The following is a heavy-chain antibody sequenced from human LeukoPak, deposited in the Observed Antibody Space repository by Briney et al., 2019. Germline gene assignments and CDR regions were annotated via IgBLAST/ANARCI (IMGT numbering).Heavy chain of an antibody. Sequence: PGGSLRLSCAAAGLTFSTNSMNWVRQAPGKGLEWVSYISFSSSTIYYADSVKSRFTISRDNAKNLLYLQMNSLRAEDTAVYYCARGVANYYDNSGYQNWGQGTLVTVSS. CDR1: GLTFSTNS. CDR3: ARGVANYYDNSGYQN. D-gene: IGHD3-22*01. CDR2: ISFSSSTI. J-gene: IGHJ4*02. V-gene: IGHV3-48*01.